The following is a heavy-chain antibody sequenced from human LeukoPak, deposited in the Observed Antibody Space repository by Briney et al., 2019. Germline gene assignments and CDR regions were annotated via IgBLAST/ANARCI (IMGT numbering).Heavy chain of an antibody. CDR3: ARELYSGSDY. CDR1: SGSITSFY. CDR2: IYYTGST. V-gene: IGHV4-59*01. D-gene: IGHD5-12*01. Sequence: PPETLSLTCTVSSGSITSFYWSWMRQTPGKGLEWIGYIYYTGSTDYNPSLKSRVTISVDTSKNHISLSLGSVTAEDTAIDHCARELYSGSDYWGQGTLVTVSS. J-gene: IGHJ4*02.